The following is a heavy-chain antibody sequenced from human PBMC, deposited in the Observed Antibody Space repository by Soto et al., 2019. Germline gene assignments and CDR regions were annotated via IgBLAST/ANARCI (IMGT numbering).Heavy chain of an antibody. V-gene: IGHV3-23*01. CDR1: GFTVTNYA. D-gene: IGHD6-13*01. J-gene: IGHJ4*02. CDR3: ARAISSSGSSLDY. CDR2: IIGSGNII. Sequence: GGGLRLSCAASGFTVTNYAMSWVRQAPGRGLEWGSAIIGSGNIIHYAASVKGRFTISRDNYKNTLYLQMSSLRDEDPAVYYWARAISSSGSSLDYWGQGTLVTVSS.